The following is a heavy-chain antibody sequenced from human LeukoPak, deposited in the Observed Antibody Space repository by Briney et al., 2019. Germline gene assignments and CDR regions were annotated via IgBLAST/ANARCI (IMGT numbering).Heavy chain of an antibody. Sequence: PSETLSLTCTVSGGSISSGSYYWSWIRQPAGKGLEWIGRIYTSGSTNYNPSLKSRVTISVDTSKNQFSLKLSSVTAADTAVYYCAGIPGLFGGGPGATRARYAFDIWGQGTMVTVSS. CDR3: AGIPGLFGGGPGATRARYAFDI. D-gene: IGHD1-26*01. CDR1: GGSISSGSYY. J-gene: IGHJ3*02. V-gene: IGHV4-61*02. CDR2: IYTSGST.